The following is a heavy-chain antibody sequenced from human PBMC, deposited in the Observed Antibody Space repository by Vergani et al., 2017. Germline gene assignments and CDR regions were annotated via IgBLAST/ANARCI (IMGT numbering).Heavy chain of an antibody. V-gene: IGHV1-69*02. CDR3: ARSHRRTYYYCSGSYYNTYYFDY. CDR1: GATFRSNT. D-gene: IGHD3-10*01. CDR2: IIPVLGKT. Sequence: QVQLVQSGAEVKKPGSSVKVSCKASGATFRSNTISWVRQVPGQGLEWMGRIIPVLGKTKYAQDFQGRLTITADTSTSTAYMELSSLRSEDTAVYYCARSHRRTYYYCSGSYYNTYYFDYWGQGTLVTVSS. J-gene: IGHJ4*02.